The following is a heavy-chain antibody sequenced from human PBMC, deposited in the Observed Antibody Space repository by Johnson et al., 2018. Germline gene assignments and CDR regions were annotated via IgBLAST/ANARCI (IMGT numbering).Heavy chain of an antibody. Sequence: QVQLVQSGGGVVQPGRSLRLSCAASGFTFDSYAMSWVRQAPGNGLEWVALISYDGTNKFYADSVKGRFTISKDNSNNTLYLQMNSLRPEDTAVYYCARRLRGSSCAFDIWGQGTIVTVSP. CDR2: ISYDGTNK. CDR3: ARRLRGSSCAFDI. J-gene: IGHJ3*02. V-gene: IGHV3-30*03. D-gene: IGHD4-23*01. CDR1: GFTFDSYA.